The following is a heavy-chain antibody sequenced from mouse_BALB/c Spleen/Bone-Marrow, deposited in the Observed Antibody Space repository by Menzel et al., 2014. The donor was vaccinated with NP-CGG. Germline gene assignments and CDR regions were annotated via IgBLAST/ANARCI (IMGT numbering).Heavy chain of an antibody. V-gene: IGHV1S135*01. CDR2: IDPYNGDT. Sequence: VQLKQSGPELVKPGASVKVSCKASGYAFTSYNIYWVKQSHGKGLEWIGYIDPYNGDTNYNQKFKVKATLTVDKSSSTAYMHLNSLTSEDSAVYYCASCGNYEAWFAYWGQGTLVTVSA. D-gene: IGHD2-1*01. J-gene: IGHJ3*01. CDR1: GYAFTSYN. CDR3: ASCGNYEAWFAY.